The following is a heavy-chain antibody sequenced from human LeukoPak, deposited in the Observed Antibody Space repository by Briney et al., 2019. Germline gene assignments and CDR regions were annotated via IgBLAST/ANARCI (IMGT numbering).Heavy chain of an antibody. CDR1: GFTFSSYS. V-gene: IGHV3-21*01. CDR3: ARDLSGWYYFDY. D-gene: IGHD6-19*01. J-gene: IGHJ4*02. CDR2: ISSSSSYI. Sequence: GGSLRLSCAASGFTFSSYSMNWVRQAPGKGLEWVSSISSSSSYIYYADSVKGRFTISRDNAKNSLYPQMNSLRAEDTAVYYCARDLSGWYYFDYWGQGTLVTVSS.